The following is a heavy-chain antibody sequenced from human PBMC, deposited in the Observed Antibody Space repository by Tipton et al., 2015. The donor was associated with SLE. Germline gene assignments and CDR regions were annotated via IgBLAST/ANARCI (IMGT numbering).Heavy chain of an antibody. J-gene: IGHJ6*02. D-gene: IGHD1-1*01. CDR1: GGSISSYY. Sequence: TLSLTCTVSGGSISSYYWSWIRQPPGKGLEWIGYIYYSGSTNYNPSLKSRVTISVDTSKNQFSLKLSSVTAADTAVYYCAAWRWYYGMDVWGQGTTVTVSS. V-gene: IGHV4-59*01. CDR3: AAWRWYYGMDV. CDR2: IYYSGST.